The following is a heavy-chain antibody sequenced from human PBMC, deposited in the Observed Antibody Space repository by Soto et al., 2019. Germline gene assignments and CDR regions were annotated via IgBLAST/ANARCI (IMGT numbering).Heavy chain of an antibody. J-gene: IGHJ4*02. D-gene: IGHD2-2*01. CDR1: GYSFTSYW. CDR3: ARLPFCSSTSCPDYTFDY. V-gene: IGHV5-51*01. CDR2: IDPGDSDT. Sequence: GESLKISCQGSGYSFTSYWIGWVLQMPGKGLAWMGIIDPGDSDTRYSPSFQGRVTISADKSISTAYLQWSSLKASDTAMYYCARLPFCSSTSCPDYTFDYWGQGTLVTVSS.